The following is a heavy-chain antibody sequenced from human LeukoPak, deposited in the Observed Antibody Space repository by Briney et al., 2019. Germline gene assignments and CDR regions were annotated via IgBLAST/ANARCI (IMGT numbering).Heavy chain of an antibody. J-gene: IGHJ4*02. CDR1: GFTFSSYG. CDR2: IWYDGSNK. CDR3: ARDHDSGSYLDS. Sequence: PGRSLRLSCAASGFTFSSYGMHWVRQAPGKGLEWVAVIWYDGSNKYYADSVKGRFTISRDNSKNTLYLQMNSLRAEDTAVYYCARDHDSGSYLDSWGQGTLSPSPQ. D-gene: IGHD1-26*01. V-gene: IGHV3-33*01.